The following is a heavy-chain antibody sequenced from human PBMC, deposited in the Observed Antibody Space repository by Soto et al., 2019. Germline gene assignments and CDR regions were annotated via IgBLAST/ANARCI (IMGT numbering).Heavy chain of an antibody. J-gene: IGHJ4*02. Sequence: QVQLVQSGAEVKKPGSSVKVSCKASGGTFSSYTISWVRQAPGQGLEWMGRIIPILGIANYAQKLQGRVTITAEQFTSTAYMELNSVGSEDTAVYYCARGPTVIVATIDEREFDYVGQGTLVTVPS. CDR1: GGTFSSYT. CDR2: IIPILGIA. V-gene: IGHV1-69*02. CDR3: ARGPTVIVATIDEREFDY. D-gene: IGHD5-12*01.